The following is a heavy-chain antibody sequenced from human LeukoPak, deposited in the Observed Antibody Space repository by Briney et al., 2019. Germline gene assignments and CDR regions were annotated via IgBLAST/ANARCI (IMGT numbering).Heavy chain of an antibody. CDR1: GSTFSSYA. J-gene: IGHJ3*02. Sequence: PGGSLRLSCAASGSTFSSYAMSWVRQAPGKGLEWVSAISGSGGSTYYADSVKGRFTISRDNSKNTLYLQMNSLRAEDTAVYYCVKGARSTMVRTFDAFDIWGQGTMVTVSS. CDR2: ISGSGGST. D-gene: IGHD3-10*01. CDR3: VKGARSTMVRTFDAFDI. V-gene: IGHV3-23*01.